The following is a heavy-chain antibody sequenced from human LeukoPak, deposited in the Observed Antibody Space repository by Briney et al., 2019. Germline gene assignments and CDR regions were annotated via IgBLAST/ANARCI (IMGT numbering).Heavy chain of an antibody. D-gene: IGHD5-18*01. J-gene: IGHJ4*02. CDR3: ATTVDTAMVYY. Sequence: SETLSLTCTASGGSISSGSYFWGWIRQPPGKGLEWIGSIYYSGSTYYNPSLKSRVTISVDTSKNQFSLKLSSVTAADTAVYYCATTVDTAMVYYWGQGTLVTVSS. V-gene: IGHV4-39*01. CDR1: GGSISSGSYF. CDR2: IYYSGST.